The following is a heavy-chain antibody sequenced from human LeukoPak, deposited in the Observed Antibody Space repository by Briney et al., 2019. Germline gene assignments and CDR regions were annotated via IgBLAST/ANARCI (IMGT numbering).Heavy chain of an antibody. Sequence: SETLSLTCAVYGGSLSGYYWSWIRQPPGKGLEWIGEINHSGSTNYNPSLKSRVTISVDTSKNQFSLKLSSVTAADTAVYYCARDGRSGGSLPLDYWGQGTLVTVSS. CDR3: ARDGRSGGSLPLDY. CDR2: INHSGST. CDR1: GGSLSGYY. J-gene: IGHJ4*02. D-gene: IGHD2-15*01. V-gene: IGHV4-34*01.